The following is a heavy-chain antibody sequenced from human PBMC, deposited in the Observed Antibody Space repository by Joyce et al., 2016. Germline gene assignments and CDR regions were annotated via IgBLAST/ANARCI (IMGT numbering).Heavy chain of an antibody. Sequence: QVQLVESGGGVVQPGRSLRLSCAASGLTLSNYGVHWVRQAPGKGLEWLGVISYNGIYKYYADSVKGRFTISRDKSKNTVFLEMNSLRTEDTAVYYCAKILTATYSSGWFLDYWGQGTLVTVSS. CDR1: GLTLSNYG. J-gene: IGHJ4*02. D-gene: IGHD6-25*01. CDR3: AKILTATYSSGWFLDY. CDR2: ISYNGIYK. V-gene: IGHV3-30*18.